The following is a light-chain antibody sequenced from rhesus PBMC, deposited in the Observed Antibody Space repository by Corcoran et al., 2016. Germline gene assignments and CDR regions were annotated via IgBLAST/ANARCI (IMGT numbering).Light chain of an antibody. CDR1: QSFSSI. CDR3: QQYYSDPLT. J-gene: IGKJ4*01. V-gene: IGKV1-46*01. Sequence: DIQMTQSPSSLSASVGDTVTITCRASQSFSSISAWYQQKPGKAPKLLIYSASSLQSGVPSRYSGRKSGTDFTLTISSLQPEDIATYYCQQYYSDPLTFGGGTKVELK. CDR2: SAS.